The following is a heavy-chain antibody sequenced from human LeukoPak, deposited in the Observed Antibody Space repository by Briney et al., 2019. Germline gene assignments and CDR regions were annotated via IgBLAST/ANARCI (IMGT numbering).Heavy chain of an antibody. V-gene: IGHV1-18*01. J-gene: IGHJ4*02. D-gene: IGHD5-18*01. CDR1: GYTFTSYG. CDR2: ISAYNGNT. Sequence: ASVKVSCKASGYTFTSYGTSWVRQAPGQGLEWMGWISAYNGNTNYAQKLQGRVNMTRDASTRTAYMALSSLKSHDTAVYYCATDQLHSGKYSPLYYWGEGTLVTVPS. CDR3: ATDQLHSGKYSPLYY.